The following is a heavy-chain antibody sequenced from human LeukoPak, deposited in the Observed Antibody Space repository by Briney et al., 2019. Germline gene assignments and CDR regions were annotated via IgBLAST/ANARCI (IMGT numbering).Heavy chain of an antibody. Sequence: GRSLRLSCAASGFTFSSYAMHWVRQAPGKGLEWVAVIWYDGSNKYYADSVKGRFTISRDNSKNTLYLQMNSLRAEDTAVYYCARDYLDSYFDVWGRGTLLTVSS. CDR1: GFTFSSYA. V-gene: IGHV3-33*01. J-gene: IGHJ2*01. CDR3: ARDYLDSYFDV. CDR2: IWYDGSNK.